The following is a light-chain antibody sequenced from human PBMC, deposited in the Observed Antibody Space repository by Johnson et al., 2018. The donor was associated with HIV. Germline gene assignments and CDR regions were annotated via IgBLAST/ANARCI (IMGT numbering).Light chain of an antibody. J-gene: IGLJ1*01. CDR1: RSNIGNNY. Sequence: QSVLTQPPSVSAAPGQKVTISCSGSRSNIGNNYVSWYQQLPGTAHKLLIYENNKRPSGIPDRFSGSKSGTSATLGITGLQTGDEADYYCGTWDSSLSAGNGFGTGTKVTVL. CDR3: GTWDSSLSAGNG. V-gene: IGLV1-51*02. CDR2: ENN.